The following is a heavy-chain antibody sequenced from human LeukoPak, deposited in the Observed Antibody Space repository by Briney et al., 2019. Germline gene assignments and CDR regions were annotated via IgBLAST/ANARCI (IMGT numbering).Heavy chain of an antibody. D-gene: IGHD2-15*01. CDR1: GGSISSYY. CDR2: IYTSGST. CDR3: ARGDKPGQGFDY. V-gene: IGHV4-4*07. Sequence: SETLSLTCTVSGGSISSYYWSWIRQPAGKGLEWIGRIYTSGSTNYNPSLKSRLTMSVDTSKNQFSLDLTSVTAADTAVYYCARGDKPGQGFDYWGQGTLVTVSS. J-gene: IGHJ4*02.